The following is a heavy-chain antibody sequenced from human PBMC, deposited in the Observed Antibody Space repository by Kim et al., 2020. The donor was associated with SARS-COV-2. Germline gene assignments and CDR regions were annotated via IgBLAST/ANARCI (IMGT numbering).Heavy chain of an antibody. CDR3: AREDNEILADYYLDY. CDR2: IRSSSSYI. D-gene: IGHD3-16*01. Sequence: GGSLRLSCAASGFTFSSYGMNWVRQAPGKGLEWVASIRSSSSYIYYADSVKGRFTISRDNSRNSVYLQMNSLRAEDTAVYYCAREDNEILADYYLDYWGQGTLGTVSP. V-gene: IGHV3-21*04. CDR1: GFTFSSYG. J-gene: IGHJ4*02.